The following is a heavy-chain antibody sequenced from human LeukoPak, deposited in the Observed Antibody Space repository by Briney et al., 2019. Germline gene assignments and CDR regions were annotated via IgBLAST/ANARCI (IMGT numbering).Heavy chain of an antibody. D-gene: IGHD5-12*01. Sequence: GRSLRLFCGASIFNYIDYCMNWAPQASGEGLVHVSYNGIRRGNTKYADSVKGRFTISRDKARNSLYLQMNSLRVEDTAVYYCARDHRYAFDNWGHGTLVTVSS. CDR1: IFNYIDYC. V-gene: IGHV3-11*06. J-gene: IGHJ4*01. CDR3: ARDHRYAFDN. CDR2: NGIRRGNT.